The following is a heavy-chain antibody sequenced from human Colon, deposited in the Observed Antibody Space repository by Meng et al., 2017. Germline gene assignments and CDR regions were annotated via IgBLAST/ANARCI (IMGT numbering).Heavy chain of an antibody. Sequence: GAGPGLVNPPEPLPPTCAVSGYSLNSGYYWGWIRQAPGRGLEWIASMHHSGSTYYNPSLKTRLSLSIDTSRNELSLKLTSVTTADSAVYYCARESGLLSAIVEIGRAGRFDPWGLGTLVTVSS. D-gene: IGHD2/OR15-2a*01. V-gene: IGHV4-38-2*02. CDR1: GYSLNSGYY. CDR3: ARESGLLSAIVEIGRAGRFDP. CDR2: MHHSGST. J-gene: IGHJ5*02.